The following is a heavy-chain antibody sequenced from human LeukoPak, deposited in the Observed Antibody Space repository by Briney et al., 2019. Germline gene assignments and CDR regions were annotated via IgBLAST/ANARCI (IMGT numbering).Heavy chain of an antibody. CDR1: GFTFSSYS. D-gene: IGHD5-12*01. J-gene: IGHJ4*02. CDR3: ARSVSGYKPFDY. CDR2: ISSSSSYI. Sequence: GGSLRLSCAAAGFTFSSYSMNWVRQAPGKGLEWVSSISSSSSYIYYADSVKGRFTISRDNAKNSLYLQMNSLRAEDTAVYYCARSVSGYKPFDYWRQGTLVTVSS. V-gene: IGHV3-21*04.